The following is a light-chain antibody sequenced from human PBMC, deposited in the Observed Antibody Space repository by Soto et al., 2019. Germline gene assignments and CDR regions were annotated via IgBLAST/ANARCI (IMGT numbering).Light chain of an antibody. CDR2: GAS. Sequence: EIVLTQSPGTLSLSPGERATLSCRASQSLSSSYLVWYQQKPGQAPRLLIYGASSRATGIPDRFSASGSGTDFTLIISRLEPEDVAVYYCQHYGNTPPSVTFGPATKVDIK. CDR1: QSLSSSY. J-gene: IGKJ3*01. CDR3: QHYGNTPPSVT. V-gene: IGKV3-20*01.